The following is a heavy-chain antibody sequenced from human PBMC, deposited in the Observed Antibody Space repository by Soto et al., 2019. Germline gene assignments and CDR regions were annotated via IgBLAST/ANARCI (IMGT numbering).Heavy chain of an antibody. V-gene: IGHV3-30*18. D-gene: IGHD2-8*01. CDR3: AKDTLGCTNGVCYLFDY. Sequence: GGSLRLSCAASGFTFSSYGIHWVRQAPGKGLEWVAVISYDGSNKYYADSVKGRFTIPRDNSKNTLYLQMNSLRAEDTAVYYCAKDTLGCTNGVCYLFDYWGQGTLVTVSS. CDR2: ISYDGSNK. CDR1: GFTFSSYG. J-gene: IGHJ4*02.